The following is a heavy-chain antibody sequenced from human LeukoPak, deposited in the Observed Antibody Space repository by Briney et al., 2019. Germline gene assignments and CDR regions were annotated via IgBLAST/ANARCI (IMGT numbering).Heavy chain of an antibody. CDR1: GGSISSSSYY. V-gene: IGHV4-39*01. CDR3: ARRQQEDFDY. J-gene: IGHJ4*02. CDR2: IYYSGST. Sequence: SETLSLTCTVSGGSISSSSYYWGWIRQPPGKGLEWIGSIYYSGSTYYNPSFKSRVTISVDTSKNQFSLKLSSVTAADTAVYYCARRQQEDFDYWGQGTLVTVSS. D-gene: IGHD1/OR15-1a*01.